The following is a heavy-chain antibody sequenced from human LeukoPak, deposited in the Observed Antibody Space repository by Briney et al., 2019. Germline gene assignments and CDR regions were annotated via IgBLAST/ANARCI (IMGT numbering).Heavy chain of an antibody. J-gene: IGHJ5*02. CDR1: GGSISSSSCY. V-gene: IGHV4-39*01. Sequence: TSETLSLTCTVSGGSISSSSCYWGWIRQPPGKGLEWIGSVYYSGSTYYNPSLKNRVTISVDTSKNQFSLKLSSVTAADTAVYYCARGLGEFRVTNWFDPWGQGTLVTVSS. D-gene: IGHD3-16*01. CDR3: ARGLGEFRVTNWFDP. CDR2: VYYSGST.